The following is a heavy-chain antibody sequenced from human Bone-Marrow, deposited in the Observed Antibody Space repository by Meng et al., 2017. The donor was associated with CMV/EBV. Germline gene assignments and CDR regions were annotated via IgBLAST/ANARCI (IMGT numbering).Heavy chain of an antibody. Sequence: SLKISCAASGFTFDDYAMHWVRQAPGKGLEWVSGISWNSGSIGYADSVKGRFTISRDNAKNSLYLQMNSLRAEDTALYYCAKGDYYYYYGMDVWGQGTTVTVSS. V-gene: IGHV3-9*01. CDR2: ISWNSGSI. CDR3: AKGDYYYYYGMDV. CDR1: GFTFDDYA. J-gene: IGHJ6*02.